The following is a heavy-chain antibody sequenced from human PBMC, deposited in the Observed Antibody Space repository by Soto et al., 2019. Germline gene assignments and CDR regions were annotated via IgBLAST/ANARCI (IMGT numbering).Heavy chain of an antibody. CDR2: ISYDASNK. J-gene: IGHJ4*02. CDR3: ARVHWDSSDYHDY. CDR1: GFSFIDYA. V-gene: IGHV3-30-3*01. D-gene: IGHD3-22*01. Sequence: HPGGSLRLSCAASGFSFIDYAMHWVRQAPGRGLEWAALISYDASNKYYADSVKGRSTISRDNSKNTLYLQMNSLRAEDTAVYYCARVHWDSSDYHDYWGQGTLVTVSS.